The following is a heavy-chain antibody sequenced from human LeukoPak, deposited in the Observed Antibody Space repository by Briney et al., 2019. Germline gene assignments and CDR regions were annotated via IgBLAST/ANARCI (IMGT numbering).Heavy chain of an antibody. CDR1: GGSISSYY. V-gene: IGHV4-59*01. CDR2: IYYSGST. D-gene: IGHD3-3*01. J-gene: IGHJ6*02. Sequence: SETLSLTCTVSGGSISSYYWSWIRQPPGKGLEWIGYIYYSGSTNYNPALKSRVTISVATSKNQSSLKLSSVTAADTAVYYCAKDSRGGDSWSGYYAGLDYYPGMDVWGQGTTVTVS. CDR3: AKDSRGGDSWSGYYAGLDYYPGMDV.